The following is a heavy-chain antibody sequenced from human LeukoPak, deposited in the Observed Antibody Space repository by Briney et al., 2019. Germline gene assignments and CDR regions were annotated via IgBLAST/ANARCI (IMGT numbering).Heavy chain of an antibody. Sequence: GGSLRLSCAASGFSFSRNAMHWVRQTPGKGLEWVAAFSYEGSNKYYSDSVKGRFTISRDNSKNTLYLQMSSLRPEVTAVYYCVTGEDYCRYAPCYFDYWGQGTLVTVSS. J-gene: IGHJ4*02. CDR2: FSYEGSNK. CDR3: VTGEDYCRYAPCYFDY. V-gene: IGHV3-30-3*01. CDR1: GFSFSRNA. D-gene: IGHD7-27*01.